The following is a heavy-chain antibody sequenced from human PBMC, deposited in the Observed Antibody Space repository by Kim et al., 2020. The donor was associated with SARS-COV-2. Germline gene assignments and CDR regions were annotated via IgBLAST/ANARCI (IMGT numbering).Heavy chain of an antibody. D-gene: IGHD6-19*01. J-gene: IGHJ4*02. CDR3: TRDRYSRGDF. Sequence: SYTASANSGKGRFTISRDNAKNTLYLEMNSLRVEDTAVYYCTRDRYSRGDFWGQGTLVTVSS. CDR2: SYT. V-gene: IGHV3-74*01.